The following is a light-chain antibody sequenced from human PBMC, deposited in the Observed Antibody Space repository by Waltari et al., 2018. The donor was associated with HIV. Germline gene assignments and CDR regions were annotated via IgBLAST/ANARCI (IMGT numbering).Light chain of an antibody. Sequence: QSLLTPPPSVSGAPGQEVTISCTGSSSNIGAGYHVHWYQQVPGTAPKLLISANINRPSGVPDRFSGSKSGTSASLAITGLQAEDEADYYCQSYDSSLSGVVFGGGTKLTVL. J-gene: IGLJ2*01. CDR1: SSNIGAGYH. CDR2: ANI. CDR3: QSYDSSLSGVV. V-gene: IGLV1-40*01.